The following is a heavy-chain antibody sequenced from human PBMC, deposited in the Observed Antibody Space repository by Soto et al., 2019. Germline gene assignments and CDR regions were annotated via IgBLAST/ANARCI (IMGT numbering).Heavy chain of an antibody. CDR1: GYTFTAYS. CDR3: AREASAVISLDY. Sequence: QVQLVPSEAEVKKPGASVKVSCKASGYTFTAYSMHWVRQAPGQGLEWVGWFNPNSGDTIYAQKFQGRVTLTRDTSIGTAYMELYSLTSDDTAVYYCAREASAVISLDYWGQGTLVTVSS. V-gene: IGHV1-2*02. J-gene: IGHJ4*02. CDR2: FNPNSGDT. D-gene: IGHD6-19*01.